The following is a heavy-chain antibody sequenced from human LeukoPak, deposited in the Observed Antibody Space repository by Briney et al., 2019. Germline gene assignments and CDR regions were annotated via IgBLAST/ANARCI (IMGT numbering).Heavy chain of an antibody. Sequence: SETLSLTCTVSGGSISSGSYYWSWIRQPAGKGLEWIGRIYTSGSTNYNPSLKSRVTISVDTSKNQFSLKLSSVTAADTAVYYCARRYYYGSGSRSKFDYWGQGTLVTVSS. CDR1: GGSISSGSYY. CDR3: ARRYYYGSGSRSKFDY. V-gene: IGHV4-61*02. CDR2: IYTSGST. D-gene: IGHD3-10*01. J-gene: IGHJ4*02.